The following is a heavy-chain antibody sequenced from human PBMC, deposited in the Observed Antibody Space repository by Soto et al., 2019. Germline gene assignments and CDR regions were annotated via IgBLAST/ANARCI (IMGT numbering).Heavy chain of an antibody. CDR2: INANSGGT. V-gene: IGHV1-2*02. CDR3: ARDPYSSSLYTGGIGASDY. J-gene: IGHJ4*02. D-gene: IGHD6-13*01. CDR1: GYTFTGYF. Sequence: QVQLVQSGAEVKKPGASVKVSCKASGYTFTGYFMHWVRQAPGQGLEWMGWINANSGGTNSAEKFQGRVTMTRDTSISTVYMELSRLRSDDTAVYYCARDPYSSSLYTGGIGASDYWGQGTLVTVSS.